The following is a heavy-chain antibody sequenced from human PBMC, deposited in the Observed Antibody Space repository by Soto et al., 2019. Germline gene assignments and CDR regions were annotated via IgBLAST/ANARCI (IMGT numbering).Heavy chain of an antibody. CDR2: IKSKTDGGST. V-gene: IGHV3-15*07. J-gene: IGHJ4*02. CDR1: GFTFSNAW. D-gene: IGHD2-15*01. Sequence: PGGSLRLSCAASGFTFSNAWMNWVRQAPGKGLEWVGRIKSKTDGGSTYYADSVKGRFTISRDNSKNTVYLQMNSLRAEDTAVYYCARGGYCSGGACPLFDYWGQGTLVTVLL. CDR3: ARGGYCSGGACPLFDY.